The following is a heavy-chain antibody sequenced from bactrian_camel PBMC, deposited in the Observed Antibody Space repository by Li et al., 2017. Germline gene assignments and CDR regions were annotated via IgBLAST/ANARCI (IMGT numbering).Heavy chain of an antibody. CDR1: GVISNSCA. Sequence: HVQLVESGGGLVQPGGSLKLSCAISGVISNSCALAWYRQTPGKEREVFSTISGGGYATYADSVKGRLTISQDNNRSKLYLQMNSLKTEDTAMYYCAVVGPSCDFWGQGTQVTVS. J-gene: IGHJ4*01. D-gene: IGHD2*01. V-gene: IGHV3S53*01. CDR3: AVVGPSCDF. CDR2: ISGGGYA.